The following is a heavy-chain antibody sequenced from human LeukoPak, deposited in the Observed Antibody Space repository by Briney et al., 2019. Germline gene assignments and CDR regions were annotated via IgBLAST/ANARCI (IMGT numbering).Heavy chain of an antibody. CDR3: AKLTSYSSSWYRWFDP. CDR1: GFTFSSYG. Sequence: GGSLRLSXAASGFTFSSYGMHWVRQAPGKGLEWVAFIRYDGSNKYYADSVKGRFTISRDNSKNTLYLQMNSLRAEDTAVYYCAKLTSYSSSWYRWFDPWGQGTLVTVSS. D-gene: IGHD6-13*01. V-gene: IGHV3-30*02. CDR2: IRYDGSNK. J-gene: IGHJ5*02.